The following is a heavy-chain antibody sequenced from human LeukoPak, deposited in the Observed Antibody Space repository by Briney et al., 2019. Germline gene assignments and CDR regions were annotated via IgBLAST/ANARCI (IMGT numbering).Heavy chain of an antibody. CDR2: IKQDGTMK. D-gene: IGHD3-22*01. CDR1: GITFSKYV. Sequence: GGSLRLSCEASGITFSKYVMSWIRQAPGKGLEWVANIKQDGTMKYYVDSVKGRFTISRDNAKNSLYLQMNSLRAADTAVYYCARETPPHDTSDYDYWGQGTLVTVSS. V-gene: IGHV3-7*01. CDR3: ARETPPHDTSDYDY. J-gene: IGHJ4*02.